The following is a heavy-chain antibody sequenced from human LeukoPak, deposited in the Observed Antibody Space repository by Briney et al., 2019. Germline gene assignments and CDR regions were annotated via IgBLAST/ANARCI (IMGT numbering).Heavy chain of an antibody. V-gene: IGHV3-23*01. CDR1: GFTFSSYA. J-gene: IGHJ4*02. CDR3: AKGGLWFGELIDY. Sequence: GGSLRLSCAASGFTFSSYAMSWVRQAPGKGLEWVSAISGSGGSTYYADSVKGRFTISRDNSKNTLYLQMNSQRAEDTAVYYCAKGGLWFGELIDYWGQGTLVTVSS. D-gene: IGHD3-10*01. CDR2: ISGSGGST.